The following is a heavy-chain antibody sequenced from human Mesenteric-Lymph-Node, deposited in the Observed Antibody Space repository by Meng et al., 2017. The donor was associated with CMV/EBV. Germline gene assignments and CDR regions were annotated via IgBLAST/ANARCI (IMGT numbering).Heavy chain of an antibody. Sequence: ASVKVSCKASGYTFTGYYMHWVRQAPGQGLEWMGWINPNSGGTNYAQKFQGRVTMTRDTSISTAYMELSRLRSDDTAVYYCARPYSSSWNGYNRFDPWGQGTLVTVSS. CDR1: GYTFTGYY. V-gene: IGHV1-2*02. D-gene: IGHD6-13*01. CDR2: INPNSGGT. J-gene: IGHJ5*02. CDR3: ARPYSSSWNGYNRFDP.